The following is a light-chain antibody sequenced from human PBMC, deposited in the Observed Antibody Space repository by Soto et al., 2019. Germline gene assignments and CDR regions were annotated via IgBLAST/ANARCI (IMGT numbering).Light chain of an antibody. J-gene: IGKJ1*01. CDR1: QSISRH. CDR2: GAS. V-gene: IGKV3-15*01. Sequence: EIVMTQSPATVSLSPGERATLSCRASQSISRHLAWYQQKPGQAPRLLVYGASTRATGIPARFSGSGSGTEFTLTISSLESEDFALYYCQEYSKGWTFGQGTKVEVK. CDR3: QEYSKGWT.